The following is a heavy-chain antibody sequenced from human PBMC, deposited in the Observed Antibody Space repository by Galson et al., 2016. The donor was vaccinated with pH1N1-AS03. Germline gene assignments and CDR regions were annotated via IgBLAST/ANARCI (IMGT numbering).Heavy chain of an antibody. D-gene: IGHD1-26*01. CDR3: ARSSTVGGSGFDP. Sequence: SVKVSCKASGYTFTVYYLHWVRQAPGQGLEWMGWISPDFGDTKYAQKYQGRVTMTRETTRSMAFLELNRLSSDDTAVYYCARSSTVGGSGFDPWGQGTLVAVSS. CDR2: ISPDFGDT. CDR1: GYTFTVYY. J-gene: IGHJ5*02. V-gene: IGHV1-2*02.